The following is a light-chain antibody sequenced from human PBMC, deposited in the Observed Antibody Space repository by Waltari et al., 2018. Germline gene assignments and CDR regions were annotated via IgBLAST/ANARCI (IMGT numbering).Light chain of an antibody. Sequence: DIVMTQTPLSLSVTPGQPASISCKSSQSLLHSDGKTYLYWYLQKPGQSPQLLIYEVSSRFSGVPDRFSGSGSGTDFTLTISSLEPEDFAVYHCQQRINWPRTFGQGTKVEI. V-gene: IGKV2-29*02. CDR1: QSLLHSDGKTY. J-gene: IGKJ1*01. CDR3: QQRINWPRT. CDR2: EVS.